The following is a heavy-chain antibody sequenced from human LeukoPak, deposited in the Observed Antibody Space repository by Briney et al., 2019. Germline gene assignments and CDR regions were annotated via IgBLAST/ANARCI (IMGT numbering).Heavy chain of an antibody. CDR2: IIPILGIA. J-gene: IGHJ5*02. D-gene: IGHD4-23*01. Sequence: ASVKVSCKASGGTFSSYAISWVRQAPGQGLEWMGRIIPILGIANYAQKFQGRVTITADKSTSTAYMELSSLRSEDTAVYYCASHGGNSADMNWFDPWGQGTLVTVSS. CDR3: ASHGGNSADMNWFDP. V-gene: IGHV1-69*04. CDR1: GGTFSSYA.